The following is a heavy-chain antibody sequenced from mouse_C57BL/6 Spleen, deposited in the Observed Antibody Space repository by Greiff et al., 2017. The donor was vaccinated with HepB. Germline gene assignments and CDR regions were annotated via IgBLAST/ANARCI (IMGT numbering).Heavy chain of an antibody. CDR2: ISNGGGST. CDR3: ARQDFDV. CDR1: GFTFSDYY. J-gene: IGHJ1*03. V-gene: IGHV5-12*01. Sequence: DVKLVESGGGLVQPGGSLKLSCAASGFTFSDYYMYWVRQTPEKRLEWVAYISNGGGSTYYPDTVKGRFTISRDNAKNTLYLQMSRLKSEDTAMYYCARQDFDVWGTGTTVTVSS.